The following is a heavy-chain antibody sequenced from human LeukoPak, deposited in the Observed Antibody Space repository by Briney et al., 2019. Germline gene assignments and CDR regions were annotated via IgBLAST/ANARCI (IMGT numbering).Heavy chain of an antibody. J-gene: IGHJ4*02. CDR1: GFTFSDYT. D-gene: IGHD2/OR15-2a*01. CDR3: ARNIHIDY. CDR2: TSSGSTYI. Sequence: GGSLRLSCAASGFTFSDYTMNWVRQAPGKGLEWVSSTSSGSTYIYYADSVRGRFTISRDNAKNSLYLQMNSLRAEDTAAYYCARNIHIDYWGQGTLVTVSS. V-gene: IGHV3-21*01.